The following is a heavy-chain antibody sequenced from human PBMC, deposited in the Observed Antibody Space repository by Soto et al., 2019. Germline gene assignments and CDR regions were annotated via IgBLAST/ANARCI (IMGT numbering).Heavy chain of an antibody. CDR1: GFTFSSYS. D-gene: IGHD3-3*01. CDR3: ARKGVAFDY. V-gene: IGHV3-48*02. CDR2: ISTTSSSI. J-gene: IGHJ4*02. Sequence: GGSLRLSCAASGFTFSSYSMNWVRQAPGKGLEWISYISTTSSSIYYADSVKGRFTISRDNAKNSLFLQMNSLRDEDTAVYYCARKGVAFDYWGQGALVTVSS.